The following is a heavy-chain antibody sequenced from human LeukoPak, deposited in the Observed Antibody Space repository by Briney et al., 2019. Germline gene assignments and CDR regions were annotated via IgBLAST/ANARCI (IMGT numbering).Heavy chain of an antibody. Sequence: SETLSLTCTVSGGSISSSSYYWDWIRQPPGKGLEWIGSIYYSGSTYYNPSLKSRVTISVDTSKNQFSLKLSSVTAADTAVYYCARDVVSDYDFWSGAFDYWGQGTLVTVSS. CDR1: GGSISSSSYY. V-gene: IGHV4-39*01. J-gene: IGHJ4*02. D-gene: IGHD3-3*01. CDR3: ARDVVSDYDFWSGAFDY. CDR2: IYYSGST.